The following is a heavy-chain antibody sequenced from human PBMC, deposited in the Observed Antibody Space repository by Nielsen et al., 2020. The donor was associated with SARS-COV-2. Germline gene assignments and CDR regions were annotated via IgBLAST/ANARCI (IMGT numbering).Heavy chain of an antibody. V-gene: IGHV3-23*01. CDR1: GFTFSGSA. D-gene: IGHD3-16*02. CDR3: AKDQITFGGVIGVFDY. J-gene: IGHJ4*02. Sequence: GGSLRLSCVASGFTFSGSALSWVRQAPGKGLEWVSCISASGGSTYYADSVKGRFTISRDSSKNTLYLQMSSLRAEDTAVYYCAKDQITFGGVIGVFDYWGQGTLVTVSS. CDR2: ISASGGST.